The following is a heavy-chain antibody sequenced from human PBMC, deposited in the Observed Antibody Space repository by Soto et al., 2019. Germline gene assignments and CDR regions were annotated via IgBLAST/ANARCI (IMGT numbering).Heavy chain of an antibody. CDR2: IYYSGST. V-gene: IGHV4-30-4*02. J-gene: IGHJ4*02. CDR3: GSFMEKMVLFVEY. CDR1: VSSIISGYYY. Sequence: SDTLSLTCTFSVSSIISGYYYLSFIRQPPWKGLEWIVYIYYSGSTYYNPSLKSRVTISVDTSKNQFSLKLSSVTAAETAVYYCGSFMEKMVLFVEYWGKGNMVNVSS. D-gene: IGHD2-21*01.